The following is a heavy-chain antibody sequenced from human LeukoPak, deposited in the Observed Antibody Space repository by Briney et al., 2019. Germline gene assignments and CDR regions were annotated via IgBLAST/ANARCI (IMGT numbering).Heavy chain of an antibody. CDR3: ARDYYDSRGTIGDY. D-gene: IGHD3-22*01. Sequence: GGSLRLSCAASGFTFSSYWISWVRQAPGKGLEWVSSISSSGDYIYYADSLKGRFTISRDNAKNSLYLQMNSLRAEDTAVYYCARDYYDSRGTIGDYWGQGTLVTVSS. CDR2: ISSSGDYI. J-gene: IGHJ4*02. CDR1: GFTFSSYW. V-gene: IGHV3-21*01.